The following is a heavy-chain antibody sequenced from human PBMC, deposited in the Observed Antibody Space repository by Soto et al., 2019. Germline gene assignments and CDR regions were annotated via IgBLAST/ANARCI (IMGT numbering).Heavy chain of an antibody. CDR3: TTITSLAGVY. Sequence: EVQLVESGGALVKPGGSLRLSCAVSGFTFNNYGMSWVRQAPGKGLEWVANIKQDGNEKYYVDSVKGRFTISRDNAKNSLYLQMNSLRAEDTAVYYCTTITSLAGVYWGQGTLVTVSS. CDR2: IKQDGNEK. CDR1: GFTFNNYG. D-gene: IGHD3-10*01. V-gene: IGHV3-7*05. J-gene: IGHJ4*02.